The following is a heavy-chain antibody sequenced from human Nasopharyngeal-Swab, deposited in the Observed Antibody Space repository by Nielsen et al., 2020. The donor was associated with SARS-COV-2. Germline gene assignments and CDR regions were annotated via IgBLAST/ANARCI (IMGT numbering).Heavy chain of an antibody. V-gene: IGHV1-69*13. D-gene: IGHD2/OR15-2a*01. Sequence: SAKVSCKASAGTFSSYAISWVRQAPAQGLEWMGGIIPIFGTTNYAQKFQGRVTITADESSSTAYMELSSLRSEDTAVYYCARVRWTGTNFLGFDYWGQGTLVTVSS. CDR1: AGTFSSYA. CDR3: ARVRWTGTNFLGFDY. J-gene: IGHJ4*02. CDR2: IIPIFGTT.